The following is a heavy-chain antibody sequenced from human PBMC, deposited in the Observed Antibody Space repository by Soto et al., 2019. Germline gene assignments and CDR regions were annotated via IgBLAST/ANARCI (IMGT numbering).Heavy chain of an antibody. D-gene: IGHD6-13*01. CDR1: AFSLNTARVG. Sequence: SGPTLVNPTETLMLTCTVSAFSLNTARVGVSWIRQSPGKALEWLAHIFSNDEKSYSTCLRARLTIAKDSSTSQVVLTMTNMDPADTATYFCARSSDSTLQYIYYFDSWGQRTPVTVSS. CDR3: ARSSDSTLQYIYYFDS. V-gene: IGHV2-26*01. J-gene: IGHJ4*02. CDR2: IFSNDEK.